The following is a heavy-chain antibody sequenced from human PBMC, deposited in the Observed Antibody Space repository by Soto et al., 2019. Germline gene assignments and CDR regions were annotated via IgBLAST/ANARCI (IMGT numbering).Heavy chain of an antibody. J-gene: IGHJ5*02. CDR2: IYYYGTT. CDR3: ARRDHSTSRGWFDP. Sequence: AEPLPVTCTVSFGSVSSSSCCCLFTSHPPGKGLEWIGSIYYYGTTYYNPSLYSRVTISVDTSKNQFSLRLSSVTAADTAVYYCARRDHSTSRGWFDPWGPGTLVTVP. D-gene: IGHD4-4*01. CDR1: FGSVSSSSCC. V-gene: IGHV4-39*01.